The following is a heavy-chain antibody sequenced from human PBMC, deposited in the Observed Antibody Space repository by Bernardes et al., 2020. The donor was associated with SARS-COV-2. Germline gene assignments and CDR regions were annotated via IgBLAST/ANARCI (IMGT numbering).Heavy chain of an antibody. J-gene: IGHJ3*01. CDR3: AKVRSDIWSGYANDAFDF. D-gene: IGHD3-3*01. CDR2: ISYDGGHQ. V-gene: IGHV3-30*18. CDR1: GFNFNNYD. Sequence: GGSLRLSCAASGFNFNNYDMHWVRQAPGKGLEWVTVISYDGGHQYYADAVKGRITVSRDNSKNTLYLQMDTLTTEDTAVYYCAKVRSDIWSGYANDAFDFWGQGTVVTVS.